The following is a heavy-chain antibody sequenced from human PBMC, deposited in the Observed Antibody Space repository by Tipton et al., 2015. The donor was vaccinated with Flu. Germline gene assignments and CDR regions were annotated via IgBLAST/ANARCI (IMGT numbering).Heavy chain of an antibody. J-gene: IGHJ4*02. CDR3: ARSSSAYDYVWGGSYYFDF. D-gene: IGHD3-16*01. CDR2: LYDSGIT. V-gene: IGHV4-34*01. Sequence: GLVKPSETLSLTCAVYGGSFSEYNWGWIRQPPGKGLEWIGSLYDSGITYYNPSLKSRVTISLDTSKNQFSLKLISVTAADTAVYYCARSSSAYDYVWGGSYYFDFWGQGTLVTVSS. CDR1: GGSFSEYN.